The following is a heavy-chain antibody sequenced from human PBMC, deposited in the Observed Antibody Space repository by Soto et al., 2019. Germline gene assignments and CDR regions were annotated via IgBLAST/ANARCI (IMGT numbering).Heavy chain of an antibody. CDR3: ARDKAIFGVVIIASGAFDI. J-gene: IGHJ3*02. CDR2: IYHSGST. Sequence: PSETLSLTCAVSGGSISRSNWWSWVRQRPGKGLEWSGEIYHSGSTNYNPSLKSRVTISVDKSKNQFSLKLSSVTAADTAVYYCARDKAIFGVVIIASGAFDIWGQGTMVTVS. V-gene: IGHV4-4*02. CDR1: GGSISRSNW. D-gene: IGHD3-3*01.